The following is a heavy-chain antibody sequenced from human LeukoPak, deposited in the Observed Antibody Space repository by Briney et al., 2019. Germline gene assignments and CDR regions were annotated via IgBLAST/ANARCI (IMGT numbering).Heavy chain of an antibody. V-gene: IGHV4-39*07. CDR2: IYYSGNT. CDR3: ANSSGGLAPFYF. CDR1: GDSVSNSDRY. J-gene: IGHJ4*02. Sequence: SETLSLTCTVSGDSVSNSDRYWGWIRQPPRQGLEWIGSIYYSGNTYYNPSLKSRVTISVDKSKNQFSLKLSSVTAADTAVYYCANSSGGLAPFYFWGQGTLVTVSS. D-gene: IGHD6-19*01.